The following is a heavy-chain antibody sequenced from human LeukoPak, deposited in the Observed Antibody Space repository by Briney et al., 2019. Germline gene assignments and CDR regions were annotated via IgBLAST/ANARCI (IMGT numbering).Heavy chain of an antibody. Sequence: GGSLRLSCAASGFAFSSYLMSWVRQAPGKGLEWVSTISGSGNTYCADSVKGRFTISRDNSRNTLYLQMNSLRAEDTAVYYCAKDRGYCSGGSCHTYDAFDFWGQGTMVTVSS. CDR2: ISGSGNT. CDR3: AKDRGYCSGGSCHTYDAFDF. V-gene: IGHV3-23*01. D-gene: IGHD2-15*01. CDR1: GFAFSSYL. J-gene: IGHJ3*01.